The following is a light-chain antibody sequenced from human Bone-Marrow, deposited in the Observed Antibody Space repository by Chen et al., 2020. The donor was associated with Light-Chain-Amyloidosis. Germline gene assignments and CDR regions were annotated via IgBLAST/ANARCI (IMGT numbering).Light chain of an antibody. CDR3: QQYKSYTFT. Sequence: DLRMTPSPPTLSASVGDRVTITCRASQDIGDWLAWFQQKPGKAPNLLIYKASNLQRGGPSRFTGSGSGTEFTLTIDSLQPDDVALYFCQQYKSYTFTVGQGTQL. CDR1: QDIGDW. V-gene: IGKV1-5*03. CDR2: KAS. J-gene: IGKJ2*01.